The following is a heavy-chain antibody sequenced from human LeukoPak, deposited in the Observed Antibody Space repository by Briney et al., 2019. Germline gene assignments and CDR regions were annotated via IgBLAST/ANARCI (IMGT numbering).Heavy chain of an antibody. J-gene: IGHJ4*02. V-gene: IGHV3-33*01. CDR2: IWYDGSSK. Sequence: GRSLRLSCAASGFIFSSFAIHWVRQAPGKGLEWVAVIWYDGSSKFYVDSVKGRFTISRDNSKNKVFLQMNSLRVEDTAVYYCAIDTSGDSYGPLHYWGQGTLVTVSS. CDR1: GFIFSSFA. CDR3: AIDTSGDSYGPLHY. D-gene: IGHD5-18*01.